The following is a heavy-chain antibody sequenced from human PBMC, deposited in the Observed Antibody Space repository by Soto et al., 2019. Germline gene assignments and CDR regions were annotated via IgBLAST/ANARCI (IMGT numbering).Heavy chain of an antibody. J-gene: IGHJ4*02. CDR2: IYWDDDK. CDR3: EHSRGYCSSTSCSLFDY. Sequence: QITLKESGPTLVKPTQTLTLTCTFSGFSLSTSGVGVGWIRQPPGKALEWLALIYWDDDKRYSPSLKSRLTITKDTSKNQVVRTMTNMDPVDTATYYCEHSRGYCSSTSCSLFDYWGQGTLVTVSS. CDR1: GFSLSTSGVG. D-gene: IGHD2-2*01. V-gene: IGHV2-5*02.